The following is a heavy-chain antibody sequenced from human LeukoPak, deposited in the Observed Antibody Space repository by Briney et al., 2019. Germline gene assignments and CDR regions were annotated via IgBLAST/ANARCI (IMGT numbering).Heavy chain of an antibody. CDR2: IYSGGST. Sequence: GGSLRLSCAASGFTVSSNYMSWVRQAPGKGLEWVSVIYSGGSTYYADSVKGRFTISRDNSKNTLYLQMNSLRAEDTAVYYCARDQKEYGSGSYYDYWGQGTLVTVSS. J-gene: IGHJ4*02. V-gene: IGHV3-53*01. CDR3: ARDQKEYGSGSYYDY. CDR1: GFTVSSNY. D-gene: IGHD3-10*01.